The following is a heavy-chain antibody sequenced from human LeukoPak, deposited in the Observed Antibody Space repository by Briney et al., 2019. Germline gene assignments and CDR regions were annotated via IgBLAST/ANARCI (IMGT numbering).Heavy chain of an antibody. CDR1: GLTFRDYW. CDR2: IKEDGSQK. V-gene: IGHV3-7*01. CDR3: AKRIQSAMATGY. J-gene: IGHJ4*02. D-gene: IGHD5-18*01. Sequence: PGGSLRLSCTASGLTFRDYWMSWVRQAPGKGLEWVANIKEDGSQKYYVDSVKGRFTISRDNAKKSLYLQMNSLRAEDTAVYYCAKRIQSAMATGYWGQGTLVTVSS.